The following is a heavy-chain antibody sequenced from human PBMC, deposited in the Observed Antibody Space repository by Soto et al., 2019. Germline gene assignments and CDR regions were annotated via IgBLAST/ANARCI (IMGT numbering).Heavy chain of an antibody. J-gene: IGHJ4*02. V-gene: IGHV1-69*13. Sequence: SVKVSCKASGGTFSSYAISWVRQAPGQGLEWMGGFIPIFGTANYAQKFQGRVTITADESTSKDYMELSSLGSDDKAVYYCARGDGYVVFDYWGQGSLVTVSS. CDR3: ARGDGYVVFDY. CDR1: GGTFSSYA. CDR2: FIPIFGTA. D-gene: IGHD5-12*01.